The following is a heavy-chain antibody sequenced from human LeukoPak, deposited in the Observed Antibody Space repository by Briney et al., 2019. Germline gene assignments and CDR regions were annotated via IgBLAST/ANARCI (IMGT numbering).Heavy chain of an antibody. V-gene: IGHV4-4*07. Sequence: SETLSLTCTVSGGSISSYYWSWIRQPAGKGLEWIGRIYTSGSTDYNPSLKSRVTMSVDTSKNQFSLKLSSVPPADPAVYYCARDIVGATYFDYWGQGTLVTVSS. J-gene: IGHJ4*02. CDR1: GGSISSYY. D-gene: IGHD1-26*01. CDR3: ARDIVGATYFDY. CDR2: IYTSGST.